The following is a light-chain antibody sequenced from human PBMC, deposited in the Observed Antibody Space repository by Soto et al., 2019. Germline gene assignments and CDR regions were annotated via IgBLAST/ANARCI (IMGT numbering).Light chain of an antibody. CDR1: QTVNNNY. Sequence: EIVLMQSPGTLSLSPGERATLSCRASQTVNNNYLAWYQQKPGQAPRLLIDGASSRATGIPDRFSGSGSGKDFTLTISRLEPEVFAVFYCQQYGTSPPLTFGGGTRVDIK. J-gene: IGKJ4*01. V-gene: IGKV3-20*01. CDR2: GAS. CDR3: QQYGTSPPLT.